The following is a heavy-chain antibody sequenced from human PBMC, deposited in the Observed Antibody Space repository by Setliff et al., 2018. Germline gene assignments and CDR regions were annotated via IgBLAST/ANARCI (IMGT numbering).Heavy chain of an antibody. Sequence: LRLSCAASGFSLNSFRMTWIRQPPGKGLEWVSSISSGGDDQFYVESVKGRFTISRDNAKNSLYLQMNSLRVEDTAVYYCARDVFDFRTGQAGPWGQGTLVTVSS. CDR2: ISSGGDDQ. CDR1: GFSLNSFR. CDR3: ARDVFDFRTGQAGP. V-gene: IGHV3-21*01. J-gene: IGHJ5*02. D-gene: IGHD3-3*01.